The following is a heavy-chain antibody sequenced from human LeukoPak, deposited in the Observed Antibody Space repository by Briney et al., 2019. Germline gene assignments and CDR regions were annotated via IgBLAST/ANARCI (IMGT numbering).Heavy chain of an antibody. CDR3: ARLVSSSWSFDY. V-gene: IGHV5-51*01. D-gene: IGHD6-6*01. J-gene: IGHJ4*02. CDR2: IYPGDSDT. CDR1: GYSFTSYW. Sequence: GASVKVSCKASGYSFTSYWIGWVRQMPGKGLEWMGIIYPGDSDTRYSPSFQGQVTISADKSISTAYLQWSSLKASDTAMYYCARLVSSSWSFDYWGQGTLVTVSS.